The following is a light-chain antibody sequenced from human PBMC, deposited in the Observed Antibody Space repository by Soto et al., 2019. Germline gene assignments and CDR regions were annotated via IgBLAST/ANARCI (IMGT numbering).Light chain of an antibody. Sequence: EVLMTQSPATLSVSPGERATLSCRASQSVSSNLAWYQQKPGQAPRLLIYGASTRAPGIPDRFSGSGSGTDFSLTISSLQSEDLAVFCCQQYDTWPPAFGQGTKLEIK. J-gene: IGKJ2*01. V-gene: IGKV3-15*01. CDR2: GAS. CDR1: QSVSSN. CDR3: QQYDTWPPA.